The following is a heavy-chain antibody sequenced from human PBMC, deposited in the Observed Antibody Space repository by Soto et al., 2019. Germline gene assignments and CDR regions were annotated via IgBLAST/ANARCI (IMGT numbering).Heavy chain of an antibody. CDR3: TTDDPINKN. CDR1: GFTFSNAW. V-gene: IGHV3-15*01. J-gene: IGHJ4*02. Sequence: GGSLRLSCAASGFTFSNAWMSWVRQAPGKGLEWVGRIKSKTDGGTRDYAAPVKGRFTMSRDDSKNMLYLQMSSLKTEDTAVYYCTTDDPINKNWGQGTLVTVSS. CDR2: IKSKTDGGTR.